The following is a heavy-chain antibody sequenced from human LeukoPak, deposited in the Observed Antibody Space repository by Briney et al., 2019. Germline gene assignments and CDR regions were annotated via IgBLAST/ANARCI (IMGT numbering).Heavy chain of an antibody. J-gene: IGHJ4*02. CDR2: ISYDGSNK. CDR3: ARDMVYSSSSGFDY. D-gene: IGHD6-6*01. CDR1: GFTVSSNY. V-gene: IGHV3-30-3*01. Sequence: HPGGSLRLSCAASGFTVSSNYMSWVRQAPGKGLEWVAVISYDGSNKYYADSVKGRFTISRDNSKNTLYLQMNSLRAEDTAVYYCARDMVYSSSSGFDYWGQGTLVTVSS.